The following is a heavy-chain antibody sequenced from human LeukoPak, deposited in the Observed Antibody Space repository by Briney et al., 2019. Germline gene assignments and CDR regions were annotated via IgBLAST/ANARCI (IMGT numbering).Heavy chain of an antibody. Sequence: SQTLSLTCTVSGGSISSGSYYWSWIRQPAGKGLEWIGRIYTSGSTNYNPSLKSRVTISVDTSKNQFSLKLSSVTAADTAVYYCARDSPMRSGLRAYYYYYMDVWGKGTTVTVSS. V-gene: IGHV4-61*02. CDR1: GGSISSGSYY. J-gene: IGHJ6*03. CDR3: ARDSPMRSGLRAYYYYYMDV. D-gene: IGHD3-10*01. CDR2: IYTSGST.